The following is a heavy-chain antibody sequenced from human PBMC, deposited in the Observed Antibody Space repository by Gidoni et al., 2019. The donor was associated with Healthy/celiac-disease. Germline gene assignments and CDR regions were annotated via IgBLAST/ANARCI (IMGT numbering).Heavy chain of an antibody. CDR1: GYTFTGYY. D-gene: IGHD2-8*01. CDR2: INPNRGGT. J-gene: IGHJ4*02. Sequence: QVQLVQSGAAVKKPGASVQVSCKASGYTFTGYYMHWVRQAPGQGLEWMGWINPNRGGTNYAQKFQGRVIMTRDTSISTAYMELSRLRSDDTAVYYCARAAALGVLDYWGQGTLVTVSS. V-gene: IGHV1-2*02. CDR3: ARAAALGVLDY.